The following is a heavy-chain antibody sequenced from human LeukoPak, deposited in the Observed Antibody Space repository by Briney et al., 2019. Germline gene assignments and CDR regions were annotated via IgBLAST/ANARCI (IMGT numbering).Heavy chain of an antibody. CDR1: GGTFSSYA. CDR3: ARDGVAARRYFDY. V-gene: IGHV1-69*13. D-gene: IGHD6-6*01. J-gene: IGHJ4*02. Sequence: SVKVSCKASGGTFSSYAISWVRQAPGQGLEWMGGIIPIFGTANYAQKFQGRVTITADESTSTAYMELSSLRSEDTAVYYCARDGVAARRYFDYWGQGTLVTVSS. CDR2: IIPIFGTA.